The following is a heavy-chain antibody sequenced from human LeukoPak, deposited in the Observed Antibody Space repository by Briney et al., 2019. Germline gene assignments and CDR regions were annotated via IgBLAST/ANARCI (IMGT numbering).Heavy chain of an antibody. D-gene: IGHD1-26*01. V-gene: IGHV4-59*01. Sequence: SETLSLTCTVSGGSISSYYWSWIRQPPGKGLEWIGYIYHSGTTNYNPSLKSRVTISVGTSKSQFSLKLSSVTAADTAIYYCARNIVGPRQVDYWGQGTLVTVSS. CDR2: IYHSGTT. CDR1: GGSISSYY. J-gene: IGHJ4*02. CDR3: ARNIVGPRQVDY.